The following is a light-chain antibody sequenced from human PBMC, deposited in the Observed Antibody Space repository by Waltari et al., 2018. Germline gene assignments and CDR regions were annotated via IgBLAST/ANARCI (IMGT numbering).Light chain of an antibody. CDR1: SSDGGSYNR. Sequence: QSALTQPPSVSGSPGQSVTISCTGTSSDGGSYNRVTWYQQPPDTAPKLISYDVSSRPSGVPDRFSASKSGNTASLTISGLQAEDEADYYCSSYTSSSTVVFGGGTKLTVL. V-gene: IGLV2-18*02. CDR2: DVS. J-gene: IGLJ2*01. CDR3: SSYTSSSTVV.